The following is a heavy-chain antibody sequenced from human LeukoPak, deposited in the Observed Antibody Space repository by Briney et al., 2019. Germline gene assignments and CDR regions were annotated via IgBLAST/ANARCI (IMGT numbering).Heavy chain of an antibody. V-gene: IGHV4-59*11. J-gene: IGHJ4*02. CDR1: GGSISSHY. D-gene: IGHD4-11*01. CDR3: ARGHSNYVRLDY. Sequence: SETLSLTCTVSGGSISSHYWSWIRQPPGKGLEWIGYIYYSGSTNYNPSLKSRVTISVDTSKNQFSLKLSSVTAADTAVYYCARGHSNYVRLDYWGQGTLVTVSS. CDR2: IYYSGST.